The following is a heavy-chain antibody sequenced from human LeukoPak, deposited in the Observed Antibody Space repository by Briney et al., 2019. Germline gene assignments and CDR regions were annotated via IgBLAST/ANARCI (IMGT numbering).Heavy chain of an antibody. J-gene: IGHJ4*02. CDR1: GGTFSSYA. D-gene: IGHD4-11*01. V-gene: IGHV1-3*03. Sequence: ASVKVSCKASGGTFSSYAISWVRQAPGQRLEWMGWINAGNGNTKYSQEFQGRVTITRDTSASTAYMELSSLRSEDMAVYYCARDLYGNYSDGFDYWGQGTLVTVSS. CDR2: INAGNGNT. CDR3: ARDLYGNYSDGFDY.